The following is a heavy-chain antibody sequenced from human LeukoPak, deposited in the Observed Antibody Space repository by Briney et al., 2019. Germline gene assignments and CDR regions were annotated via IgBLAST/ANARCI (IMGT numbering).Heavy chain of an antibody. J-gene: IGHJ4*02. V-gene: IGHV4-39*01. CDR1: GGSINRSSYY. D-gene: IGHD6-13*01. Sequence: PSETLSLTCSVSGGSINRSSYYWGWIRQPPGKGLEWIGSMYYSGNTYYNPSLRSRVTISVDTSKNQFSLKLTSVTAADTAVYYCARQWFSDSWFFDRWGQGTLVTVPS. CDR2: MYYSGNT. CDR3: ARQWFSDSWFFDR.